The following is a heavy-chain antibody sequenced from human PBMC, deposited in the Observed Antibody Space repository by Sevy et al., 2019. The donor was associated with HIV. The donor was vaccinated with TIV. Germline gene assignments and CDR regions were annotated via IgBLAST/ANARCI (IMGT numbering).Heavy chain of an antibody. J-gene: IGHJ4*02. CDR1: GDTFTNDY. CDR3: VRADPAQHFDS. CDR2: IDPSAGNA. Sequence: ASVKVSCKPSGDTFTNDYMHWVRQAPGQGLGWMGIIDPSAGNASYAEKFQGRVTMAWDTSTSTLYMDPSSLRSEDTAVYYCVRADPAQHFDSWGQGTLVTVSS. V-gene: IGHV1-46*01.